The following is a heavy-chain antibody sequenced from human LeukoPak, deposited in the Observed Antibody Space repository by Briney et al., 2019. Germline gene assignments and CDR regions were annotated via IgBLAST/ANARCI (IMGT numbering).Heavy chain of an antibody. J-gene: IGHJ4*02. Sequence: KSSETLSLTCTVSGYSISSGYYWGWIRQPPGKGLEWIGSIYHSGSTYYNPSLKSRVTISVDTSKNQFSLKLSSVTAADTAVYYCARAIEEWNDVALDYWGQGTLVTVSS. D-gene: IGHD1-1*01. CDR1: GYSISSGYY. V-gene: IGHV4-38-2*02. CDR3: ARAIEEWNDVALDY. CDR2: IYHSGST.